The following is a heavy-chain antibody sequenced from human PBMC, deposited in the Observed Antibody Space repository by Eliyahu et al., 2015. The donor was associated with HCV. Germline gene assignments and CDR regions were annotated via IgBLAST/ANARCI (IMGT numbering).Heavy chain of an antibody. J-gene: IGHJ5*01. D-gene: IGHD2-15*01. Sequence: QVQLHESGPGLVKPSETLSLTCTVSSXXISPXQWTWIRQSPGKGLEWIGYVFYTGTTNYXPIFRSRVTMSVDTSNNNFSLRLTSVTAADTAVYYCARRHCSSGTCRYWNDRFDSWGQGTLCHRLL. V-gene: IGHV4-59*08. CDR1: SXXISPXQ. CDR2: VFYTGTT. CDR3: ARRHCSSGTCRYWNDRFDS.